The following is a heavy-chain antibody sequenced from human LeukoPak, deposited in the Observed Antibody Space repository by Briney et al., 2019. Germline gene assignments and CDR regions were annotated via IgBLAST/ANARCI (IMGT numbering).Heavy chain of an antibody. Sequence: SETLSLTCTVSGGSISSSSYYWGRIRQPPGKGLEWIGSIYYSGTTYSHTSLKSRVTTTEDTSKNQFSLKLSSVTAAVTAVYYGASHGSEGAYCDILTGYATVDYWGQGTLVTVSS. V-gene: IGHV4-39*01. CDR1: GGSISSSSYY. CDR3: ASHGSEGAYCDILTGYATVDY. CDR2: IYYSGTT. D-gene: IGHD3-9*01. J-gene: IGHJ4*02.